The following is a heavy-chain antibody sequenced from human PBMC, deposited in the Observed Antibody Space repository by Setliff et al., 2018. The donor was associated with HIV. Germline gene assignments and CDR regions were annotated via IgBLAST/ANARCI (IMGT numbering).Heavy chain of an antibody. CDR3: ARTLALAGYYNGMDV. CDR1: GFTFSNYE. J-gene: IGHJ6*02. CDR2: ISSSGTTI. Sequence: GGSLRLSCAASGFTFSNYEMNWVRQAPGKGLEWVSYISSSGTTIYYADSVKGRFTISRDNTKNTLYLQMNSLRVEDTAVYYCARTLALAGYYNGMDVWGQGTTVTVSS. V-gene: IGHV3-48*03. D-gene: IGHD6-19*01.